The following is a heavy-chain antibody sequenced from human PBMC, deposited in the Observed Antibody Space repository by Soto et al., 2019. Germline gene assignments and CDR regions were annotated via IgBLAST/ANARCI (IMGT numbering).Heavy chain of an antibody. CDR3: AKAGAQYYDFWSVYPVAY. V-gene: IGHV3-23*01. J-gene: IGHJ4*02. Sequence: ETLSLTCAVSGGSISSSNWWSWVRQAPGKGLEWVSAISGSGGSTYYADSVKGRFTISRDNSKNTLYLQMNSLRAEDTAVYYLAKAGAQYYDFWSVYPVAYWGQGTLVTVSS. D-gene: IGHD3-3*01. CDR1: GGSISSSN. CDR2: ISGSGGST.